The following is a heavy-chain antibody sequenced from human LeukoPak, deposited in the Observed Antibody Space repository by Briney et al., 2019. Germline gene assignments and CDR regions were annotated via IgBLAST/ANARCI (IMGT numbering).Heavy chain of an antibody. Sequence: KTSETLSLTCTVSGGSISSSSYYWGWIRQPPGKGLEWIGSIYYSGSTYYNPSLKSRVTISVDTSKNQFSLKLSSVTAADTAVYYCARRGYDSSGYYRNYWGQGTLVTVSS. V-gene: IGHV4-39*01. CDR3: ARRGYDSSGYYRNY. CDR1: GGSISSSSYY. CDR2: IYYSGST. D-gene: IGHD3-22*01. J-gene: IGHJ4*02.